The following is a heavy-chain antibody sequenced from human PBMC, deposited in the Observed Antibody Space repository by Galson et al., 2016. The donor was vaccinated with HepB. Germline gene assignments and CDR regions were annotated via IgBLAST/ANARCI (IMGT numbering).Heavy chain of an antibody. Sequence: SETLSLTCTVSGASITRGSSYWGWTRQPPGKGLEWVGSISYNRITYYNPSLKSRATISVGTSTSQFPLLLSSLAAADTAVYFCVRPLPWFGPSGVDYWGQGALVIVSS. CDR2: ISYNRIT. D-gene: IGHD3-10*01. J-gene: IGHJ4*02. CDR3: VRPLPWFGPSGVDY. CDR1: GASITRGSSY. V-gene: IGHV4-39*01.